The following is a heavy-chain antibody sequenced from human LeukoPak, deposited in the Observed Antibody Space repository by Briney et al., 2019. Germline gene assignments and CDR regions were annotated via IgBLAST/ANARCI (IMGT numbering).Heavy chain of an antibody. CDR3: ARLFGLYDSSGYYYTDY. J-gene: IGHJ4*02. D-gene: IGHD3-22*01. CDR2: ISSSSRTK. CDR1: GFTFSSYS. Sequence: QPGGSLRLSCAASGFTFSSYSMNWVRQAPGKGLEWVSYISSSSRTKYYADSVKGRFTISRDNAKNSLYLQMNSLRAEDTAVYYCARLFGLYDSSGYYYTDYWGQGTLVTVSS. V-gene: IGHV3-48*01.